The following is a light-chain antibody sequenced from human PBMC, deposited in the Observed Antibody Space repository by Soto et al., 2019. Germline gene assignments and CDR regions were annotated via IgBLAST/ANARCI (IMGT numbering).Light chain of an antibody. V-gene: IGKV1-5*03. CDR2: KAS. Sequence: DIQMTKSPSTPSASLGDRFTITCLSSQSISSWLAWYQQKPGKAPKLLIYKASSLESGVPSRFSGSGSGTEFTLTISSLQPDDFATYYCQQYNSYSPRITFGGRTKVDNK. CDR1: QSISSW. J-gene: IGKJ4*01. CDR3: QQYNSYSPRIT.